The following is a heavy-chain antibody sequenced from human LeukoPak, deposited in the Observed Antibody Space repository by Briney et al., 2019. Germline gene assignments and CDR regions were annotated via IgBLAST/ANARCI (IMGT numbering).Heavy chain of an antibody. CDR3: ARDDRDGYNSRGHAFDI. D-gene: IGHD5-24*01. Sequence: SVNVSCKASGGTFSSYAISWVRQAPGQGLEWMGRIIPIFGTANYAQKFQGRVTITTDESTSTAYMELSSLRSEDTGVYYCARDDRDGYNSRGHAFDIWGQGTMVTVSS. CDR2: IIPIFGTA. J-gene: IGHJ3*02. CDR1: GGTFSSYA. V-gene: IGHV1-69*05.